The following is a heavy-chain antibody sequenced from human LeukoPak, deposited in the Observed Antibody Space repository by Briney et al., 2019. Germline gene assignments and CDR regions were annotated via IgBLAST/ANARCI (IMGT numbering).Heavy chain of an antibody. D-gene: IGHD2-15*01. J-gene: IGHJ4*02. V-gene: IGHV3-7*01. CDR2: IKQDGSEK. Sequence: GGSLRLSCAASGLTFSSYWMNWVRQVPGKGLEWVAIIKQDGSEKFHVDSVKGRFTISRDNAKTSLFLQMNSLRVEDTSVYYCVRSNGWTPDYWGQGTLVTVSS. CDR3: VRSNGWTPDY. CDR1: GLTFSSYW.